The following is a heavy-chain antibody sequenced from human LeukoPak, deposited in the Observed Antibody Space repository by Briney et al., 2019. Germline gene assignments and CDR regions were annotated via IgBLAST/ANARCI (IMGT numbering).Heavy chain of an antibody. V-gene: IGHV1-18*01. J-gene: IGHJ1*01. Sequence: ASVNVSCKASGYTFTSYGISWVRQAPGQGLEWMGWISAYNGNTNYAQKLQGRVTMTTDTSTSTAYMELSSLRSEDTAVYYCMPYCSSTSCPFQHWGQGTLVTVSS. CDR1: GYTFTSYG. D-gene: IGHD2-2*01. CDR3: MPYCSSTSCPFQH. CDR2: ISAYNGNT.